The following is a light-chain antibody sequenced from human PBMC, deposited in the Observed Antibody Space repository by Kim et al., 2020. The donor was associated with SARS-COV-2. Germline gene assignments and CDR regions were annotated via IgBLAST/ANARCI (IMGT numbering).Light chain of an antibody. Sequence: SVSPEHTASITCSGDQLEDNYVCWYQQKAGQSPVLLIYQDTKWPSGTPGRSSGSNCGNTATLTIGGTQAMDEADYYCQTWDSSSVIFGGGTQLTVL. V-gene: IGLV3-1*01. J-gene: IGLJ2*01. CDR2: QDT. CDR1: QLEDNY. CDR3: QTWDSSSVI.